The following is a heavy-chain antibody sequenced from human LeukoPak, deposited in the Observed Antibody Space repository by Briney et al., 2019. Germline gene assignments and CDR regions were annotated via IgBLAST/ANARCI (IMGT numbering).Heavy chain of an antibody. D-gene: IGHD3-22*01. J-gene: IGHJ4*02. CDR3: ARAHYYDSSGLDF. V-gene: IGHV3-7*01. CDR2: IKQDESEK. CDR1: GFTFSSYW. Sequence: GGSLRLSCAASGFTFSSYWMSWVRQAPGKGLEWVANIKQDESEKYYVDSVKGRFTISRDNAKNSLYLQMNSLRAEDTAVYYCARAHYYDSSGLDFWGQGTLVTVSS.